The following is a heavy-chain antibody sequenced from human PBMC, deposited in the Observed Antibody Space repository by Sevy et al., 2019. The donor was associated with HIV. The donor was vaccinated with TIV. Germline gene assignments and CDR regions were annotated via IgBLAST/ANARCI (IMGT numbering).Heavy chain of an antibody. D-gene: IGHD6-13*01. CDR3: ARGPSSSGDFAY. Sequence: ASVKVSCKASRGTFSSYAISWVRQAPGQGLEGMGGIIPILGTANYAQKFQGRVKITTEKSTSTAYMELSSLRSEDTAVYYCARGPSSSGDFAYWGQGTLVTVSS. CDR2: IIPILGTA. J-gene: IGHJ4*02. V-gene: IGHV1-69*05. CDR1: RGTFSSYA.